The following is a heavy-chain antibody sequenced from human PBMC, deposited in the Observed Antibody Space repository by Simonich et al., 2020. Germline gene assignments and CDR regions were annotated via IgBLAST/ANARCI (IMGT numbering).Heavy chain of an antibody. V-gene: IGHV1-2*02. CDR2: SNPNSGGT. Sequence: QVQLVQSGAEVKKPGASVKVSCKASGYTFTGYYMHWVRQAPGQGLEGMGWSNPNSGGTNDAQKLQGRGTRTRDTSISPAYRELSRLRSDDTAVYYCARDRAARYYYYYYMDVWGKGTTVTVSS. CDR3: ARDRAARYYYYYYMDV. J-gene: IGHJ6*03. D-gene: IGHD6-6*01. CDR1: GYTFTGYY.